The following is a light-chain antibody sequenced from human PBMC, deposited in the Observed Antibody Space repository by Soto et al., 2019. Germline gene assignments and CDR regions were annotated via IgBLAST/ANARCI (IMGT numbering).Light chain of an antibody. CDR3: APWDDSLNGLV. J-gene: IGLJ2*01. CDR2: SND. Sequence: QSVLTQPPSASGTPGQRVTISCSGSNSNIGSHTVHWFRQVPGTAPTHLIYSNDQRPSGVPDRFSGSTSGTSVSRAISGLQSEDDADYYCAPWDDSLNGLVFGGGTKLTVL. CDR1: NSNIGSHT. V-gene: IGLV1-44*01.